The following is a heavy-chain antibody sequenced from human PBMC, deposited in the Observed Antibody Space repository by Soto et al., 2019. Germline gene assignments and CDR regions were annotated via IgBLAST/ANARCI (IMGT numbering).Heavy chain of an antibody. CDR1: GGSISSGGYY. V-gene: IGHV4-31*03. D-gene: IGHD2-2*02. CDR2: IYYIGST. Sequence: PSETLSLTCTVSGGSISSGGYYWSWIRQHPGKGLEWIGYIYYIGSTYYNPSLKSRVTISVVSSKNQFSLKLSSVTAADTAVYYCARSSIPATAILGYWGQGTLVTVSS. J-gene: IGHJ4*02. CDR3: ARSSIPATAILGY.